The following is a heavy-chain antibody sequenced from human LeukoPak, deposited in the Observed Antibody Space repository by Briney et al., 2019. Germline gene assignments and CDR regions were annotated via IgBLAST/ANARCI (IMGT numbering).Heavy chain of an antibody. V-gene: IGHV3-9*01. D-gene: IGHD1-1*01. CDR1: GFTFDDYA. CDR2: ISWNSGSI. J-gene: IGHJ4*02. CDR3: AKDIGTAMDNWNRFDY. Sequence: PGGSLRLSCAASGFTFDDYAMHWVRQAPGKGLEWVSGISWNSGSIGYADSVKGRFTISRDNAKNSLYLQMNSLRAEDTALYYCAKDIGTAMDNWNRFDYWGQGTLVTVSS.